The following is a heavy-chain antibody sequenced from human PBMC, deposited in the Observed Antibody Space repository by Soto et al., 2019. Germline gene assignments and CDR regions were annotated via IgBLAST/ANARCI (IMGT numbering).Heavy chain of an antibody. CDR1: GGFVSSGSYY. D-gene: IGHD1-1*01. CDR2: MSHSGGT. J-gene: IGHJ3*02. Sequence: QVQLQQWGAGLLKPSETLSLTCAVYGGFVSSGSYYWSWIRQPPGKGLEWIGGMSHSGGTHFNPSLKSRVTISVDTSKNQFSRKMSSVTDADTALYYCARVERGDATTVVDAFDIWGPGTMVTVSS. CDR3: ARVERGDATTVVDAFDI. V-gene: IGHV4-34*01.